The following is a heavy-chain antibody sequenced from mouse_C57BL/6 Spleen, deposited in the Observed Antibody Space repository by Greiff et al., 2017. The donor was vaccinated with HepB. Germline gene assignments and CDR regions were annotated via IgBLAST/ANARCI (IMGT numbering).Heavy chain of an antibody. CDR3: ARSSDRDMDY. CDR1: GYTFTSYW. Sequence: VQLQQPGAELVKPGASVKLSCKASGYTFTSYWMQWVKQRPGQGLEWIGEIDPSDSYTNYNQKFKGKATLTVATSSSTAYMQLSSLTSEDSAVYYCARSSDRDMDYWGQGTSVTVSS. J-gene: IGHJ4*01. CDR2: IDPSDSYT. V-gene: IGHV1-50*01. D-gene: IGHD3-2*01.